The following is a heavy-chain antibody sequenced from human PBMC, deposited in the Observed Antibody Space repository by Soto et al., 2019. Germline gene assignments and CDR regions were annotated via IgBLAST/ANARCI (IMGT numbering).Heavy chain of an antibody. CDR3: ARAPPTTGYFDY. CDR2: IYSGGST. D-gene: IGHD4-17*01. J-gene: IGHJ4*02. V-gene: IGHV3-53*02. CDR1: GFTVSSNY. Sequence: EVQLVETGGSLIQPGWSLRLSCAASGFTVSSNYMSWVRQAPGKGLEWVSVIYSGGSTYYADSVKGRFTISRDNSKNTLYLQMNSLRAEDTAVYYCARAPPTTGYFDYWGQGTLVTVSS.